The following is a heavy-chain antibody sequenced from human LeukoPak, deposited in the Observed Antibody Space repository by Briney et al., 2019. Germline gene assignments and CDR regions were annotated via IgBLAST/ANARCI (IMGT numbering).Heavy chain of an antibody. D-gene: IGHD3-10*01. CDR1: GYTFTSYD. V-gene: IGHV1-2*02. CDR2: MNPNSGNT. CDR3: ARSPVSSHWFDP. Sequence: GASVKVSCKASGYTFTSYDINWVRQATGQGLEWMGWMNPNSGNTNYAQKFQGRVTMTRDTSISTAYMELSRLRSDDTAVYYCARSPVSSHWFDPWGQGTLVTVSS. J-gene: IGHJ5*02.